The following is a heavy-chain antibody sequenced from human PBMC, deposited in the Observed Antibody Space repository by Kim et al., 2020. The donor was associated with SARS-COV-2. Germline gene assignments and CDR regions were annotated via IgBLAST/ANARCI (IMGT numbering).Heavy chain of an antibody. D-gene: IGHD3-10*01. V-gene: IGHV1-46*01. CDR1: GYTFTSYY. J-gene: IGHJ6*02. CDR3: AREGDYYGSGSYLEGNRFYHCYGMDV. CDR2: INPSGGST. Sequence: ASVKVSCKASGYTFTSYYMHWVRQAPGQGLEWMGIINPSGGSTSYAQKFQGRVTMTRDTSTSTVYMELSSLRSEDTAVYYCAREGDYYGSGSYLEGNRFYHCYGMDVWGQGTTVTVSS.